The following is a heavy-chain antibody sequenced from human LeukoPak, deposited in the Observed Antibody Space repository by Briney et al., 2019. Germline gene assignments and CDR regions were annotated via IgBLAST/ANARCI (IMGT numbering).Heavy chain of an antibody. CDR3: ATRPDGPGWFDP. CDR2: INHSEST. D-gene: IGHD2-8*01. CDR1: GGSFSGYY. Sequence: SETRSLTCAVYGGSFSGYYWSWIRQPPGKGLEWIGEINHSESTNYNPSLKSRVTVSVDTSKNQFSLKLTSVTAADTAVYYCATRPDGPGWFDPWGQGTLVTVSS. V-gene: IGHV4-34*01. J-gene: IGHJ5*02.